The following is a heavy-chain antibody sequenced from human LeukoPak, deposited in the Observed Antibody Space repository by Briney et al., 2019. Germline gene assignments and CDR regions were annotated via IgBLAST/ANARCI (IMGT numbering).Heavy chain of an antibody. D-gene: IGHD5-12*01. CDR3: ARGTLNYSGYDYMDFDY. V-gene: IGHV4-34*01. J-gene: IGHJ4*02. Sequence: SETLSLTCAVSGGSFSGYYWSWIRQPPGKGLEWIGEINHSGSTNYSPSLKSRVTMSLDTSKNQLSLKLSSVTAADTAVYYCARGTLNYSGYDYMDFDYWGQGTLVTVSS. CDR2: INHSGST. CDR1: GGSFSGYY.